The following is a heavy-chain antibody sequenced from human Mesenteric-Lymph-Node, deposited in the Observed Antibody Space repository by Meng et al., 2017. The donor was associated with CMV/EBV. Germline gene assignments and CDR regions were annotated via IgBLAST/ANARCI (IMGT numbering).Heavy chain of an antibody. V-gene: IGHV1-69*05. J-gene: IGHJ5*02. Sequence: SVKVSCKASGGTFSSYAISWLRQAPGQGLEWMGGIIPIFGTANYAQKFQGRVTITTDESTSTAYMELISLRSEDTDVYYCARSRYGSGSYYNWFDPWGQGTLVTVSS. D-gene: IGHD3-10*01. CDR3: ARSRYGSGSYYNWFDP. CDR2: IIPIFGTA. CDR1: GGTFSSYA.